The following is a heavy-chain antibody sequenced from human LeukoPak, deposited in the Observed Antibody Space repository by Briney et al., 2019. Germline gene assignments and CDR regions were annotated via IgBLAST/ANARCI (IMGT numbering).Heavy chain of an antibody. CDR1: GYTFTSYY. D-gene: IGHD3-22*01. Sequence: ASVKVSCKASGYTFTSYYMHWVRQAPGQGLEWMGKINPSDGSTRYAQKFQGRVTMTRDMSTSTVYMELSSLRSEDTAVYYCARGSGYYYRLDYWGQRTLVTVSS. J-gene: IGHJ4*02. CDR2: INPSDGST. CDR3: ARGSGYYYRLDY. V-gene: IGHV1-46*01.